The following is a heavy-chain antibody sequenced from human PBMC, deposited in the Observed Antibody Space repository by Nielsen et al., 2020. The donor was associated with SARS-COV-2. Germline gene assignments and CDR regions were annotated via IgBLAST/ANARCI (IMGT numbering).Heavy chain of an antibody. V-gene: IGHV4-59*01. J-gene: IGHJ6*02. CDR3: ARDRNIRRDGYKADFYYYYYGMDV. Sequence: WIRQPPGKGLEWIGNIFYSANTNYNPSLKSRVTISVDTSKNQFSLKLSSVTAADTAVYYCARDRNIRRDGYKADFYYYYYGMDVWGQGTTVTVSS. CDR2: IFYSANT. D-gene: IGHD5-24*01.